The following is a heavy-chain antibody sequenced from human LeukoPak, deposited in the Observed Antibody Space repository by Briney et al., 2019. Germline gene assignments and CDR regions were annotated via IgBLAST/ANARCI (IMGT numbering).Heavy chain of an antibody. J-gene: IGHJ3*02. Sequence: SETLSLTCAVYGGSFSGYYWSWIRQPPGKGLEWIGEINHSGSTNYNPSLKSRVTISVGTSKNQFSLKLSSVTAADTAVYYCARLPTMVRGVIITDAFDIWGQGTMVTVSS. CDR1: GGSFSGYY. V-gene: IGHV4-34*01. CDR3: ARLPTMVRGVIITDAFDI. CDR2: INHSGST. D-gene: IGHD3-10*01.